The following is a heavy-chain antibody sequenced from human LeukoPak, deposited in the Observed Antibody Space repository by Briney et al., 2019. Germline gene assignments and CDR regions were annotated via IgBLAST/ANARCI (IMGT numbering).Heavy chain of an antibody. Sequence: GGSLRLSCAASGFTFSSYAMHWVRQAPGKGLEYVSAISSNGGSTYYANSVKGRFTISRDNSKNTLYLQMGSLRTEDMAVYYCARDVRQWLTHAFGIWGQGTMVTVSS. CDR1: GFTFSSYA. D-gene: IGHD6-19*01. CDR3: ARDVRQWLTHAFGI. CDR2: ISSNGGST. J-gene: IGHJ3*02. V-gene: IGHV3-64*01.